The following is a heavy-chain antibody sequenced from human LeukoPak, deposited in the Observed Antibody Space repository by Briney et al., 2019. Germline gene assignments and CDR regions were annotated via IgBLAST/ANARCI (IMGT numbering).Heavy chain of an antibody. CDR2: ISGSGGST. J-gene: IGHJ4*02. CDR3: AKDWLAFGGVIAPDY. D-gene: IGHD3-16*02. CDR1: GFTFSSYA. Sequence: GGSLRLSCAASGFTFSSYAMSWVRQAPGKGLEWVSAISGSGGSTYYANSVKGRFTISRDNSKNTLYLQMNSLRAEDTAVYYCAKDWLAFGGVIAPDYWGQGTLVTVSS. V-gene: IGHV3-23*01.